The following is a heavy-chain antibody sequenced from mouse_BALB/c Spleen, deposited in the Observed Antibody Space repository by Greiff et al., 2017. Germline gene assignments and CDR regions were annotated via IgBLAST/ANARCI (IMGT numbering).Heavy chain of an antibody. CDR1: GFAFSSYD. J-gene: IGHJ4*01. V-gene: IGHV5-12-1*01. Sequence: EVQGVESGGGLVKPGGSLTLSCAASGFAFSSYDMSWVRQTPEKRLEWVAYISSGGGSTYYPDTVKGRFTISGDNAKNTLYLQMSSLKSEDTAMYYCARHPYGNYEGVDYWGQGTSVTVSS. CDR2: ISSGGGST. CDR3: ARHPYGNYEGVDY. D-gene: IGHD2-10*02.